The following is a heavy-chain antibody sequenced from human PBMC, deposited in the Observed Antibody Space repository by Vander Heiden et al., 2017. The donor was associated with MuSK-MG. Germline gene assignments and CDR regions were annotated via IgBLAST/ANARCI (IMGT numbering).Heavy chain of an antibody. CDR3: ATERGASV. Sequence: EVQLVESGGDLVQPGGSLRLSCATSGFTFTKNWMTWVRQAPGKGLEWVANIKEEGTQKNYADAVKGRVTISKENAKKSVYMVMTSLGAEDTAIDYGATERGASVWSPGTIVRVCS. CDR2: IKEEGTQK. J-gene: IGHJ4*02. CDR1: GFTFTKNW. D-gene: IGHD3-16*01. V-gene: IGHV3-7*01.